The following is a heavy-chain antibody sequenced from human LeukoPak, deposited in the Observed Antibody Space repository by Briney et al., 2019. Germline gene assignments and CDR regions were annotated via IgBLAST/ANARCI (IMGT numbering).Heavy chain of an antibody. CDR1: GGSISSYY. V-gene: IGHV4-59*12. Sequence: PSETLSLTCTVSGGSISSYYWSWIRQPPGKGLEWIGYIYYSGSTNYNPSLKSRVTISVDTSKNQFSLKLSSVTAADTAVYYCARGRGYSGYDYNWGQGTLVTVSS. J-gene: IGHJ4*02. CDR3: ARGRGYSGYDYN. D-gene: IGHD5-12*01. CDR2: IYYSGST.